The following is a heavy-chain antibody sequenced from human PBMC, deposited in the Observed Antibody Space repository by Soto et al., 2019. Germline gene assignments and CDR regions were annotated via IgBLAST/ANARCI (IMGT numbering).Heavy chain of an antibody. Sequence: QSQTLSLTCAISGDSVSSNSAAWNWIRQSPSRGLEWLGRTYYRSKWYNDYAVSVKRRITINPDPSKNQFSLQLNSVTPEDTAVYYCARTEWEPQVMDVWGQGTTVTVSS. J-gene: IGHJ6*02. CDR2: TYYRSKWYN. V-gene: IGHV6-1*01. CDR3: ARTEWEPQVMDV. CDR1: GDSVSSNSAA. D-gene: IGHD1-26*01.